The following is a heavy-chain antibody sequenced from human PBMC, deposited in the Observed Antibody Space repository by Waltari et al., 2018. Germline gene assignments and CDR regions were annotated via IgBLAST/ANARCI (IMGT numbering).Heavy chain of an antibody. Sequence: EVQLLESGGGLVQPGGSLRLSCAASGFTFTNYAMNWVRQAPGKGLEWVSGISGSGGSTYYADSLKGRFALSRDNSKNTLYLQMTSLRAEDTAVYYCAKSGGTLIQPVDISPVGREFDSWGQGTLVTVSS. J-gene: IGHJ4*02. V-gene: IGHV3-23*01. CDR3: AKSGGTLIQPVDISPVGREFDS. CDR2: ISGSGGST. D-gene: IGHD2-2*02. CDR1: GFTFTNYA.